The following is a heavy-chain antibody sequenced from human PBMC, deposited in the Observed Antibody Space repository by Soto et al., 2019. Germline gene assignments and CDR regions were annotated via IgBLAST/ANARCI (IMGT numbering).Heavy chain of an antibody. J-gene: IGHJ5*02. D-gene: IGHD2-21*01. CDR1: GFTFSSYA. CDR3: AKDDRYDQDKYNWFDP. CDR2: ISGSGGST. V-gene: IGHV3-23*01. Sequence: LRLSCAASGFTFSSYAMSWVRQAPGKGLEWVSAISGSGGSTYYADSVKGRFTISRDNSKNTLYLQMNSLRAEDTAVYYCAKDDRYDQDKYNWFDPWGQGTLVTAPQ.